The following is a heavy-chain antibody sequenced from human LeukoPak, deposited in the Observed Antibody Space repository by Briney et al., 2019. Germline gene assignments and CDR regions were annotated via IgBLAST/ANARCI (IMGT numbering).Heavy chain of an antibody. J-gene: IGHJ5*02. D-gene: IGHD3-22*01. Sequence: ASVKVSCKASGYTFTGYYMHWVRQAPGQGLEWMGWINPNSGGTNYAQKFQGRVTMTRDTSISTAYMELSRLRSGDTAVYYCARENYYDSSGYSNWFDPWGQGTLVTVSS. CDR2: INPNSGGT. CDR1: GYTFTGYY. V-gene: IGHV1-2*02. CDR3: ARENYYDSSGYSNWFDP.